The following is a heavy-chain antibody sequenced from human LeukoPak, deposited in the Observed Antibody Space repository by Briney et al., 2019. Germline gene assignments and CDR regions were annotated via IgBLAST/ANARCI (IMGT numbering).Heavy chain of an antibody. CDR3: ARGPLPAEPISFDY. CDR2: INHSGST. CDR1: GGSFSGYY. D-gene: IGHD1-14*01. V-gene: IGHV4-34*01. J-gene: IGHJ4*02. Sequence: SETLSLTCAVYGGSFSGYYWSWIRQPPGKGLEWIGEINHSGSTNYNPSLKSRVTISVDTSKNQFSLKLSSVTAADTAVYYCARGPLPAEPISFDYWGQGTLVTVSS.